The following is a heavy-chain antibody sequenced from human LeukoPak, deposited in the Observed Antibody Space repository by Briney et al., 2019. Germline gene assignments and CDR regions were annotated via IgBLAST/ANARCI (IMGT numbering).Heavy chain of an antibody. J-gene: IGHJ4*02. D-gene: IGHD5-24*01. CDR2: IYYSGRT. V-gene: IGHV4-59*01. CDR3: ARDGNRRRDGYNVFDY. Sequence: SETLSLTCTVSGGSISSYYWSWIRQPPGKGLEWIGYIYYSGRTNYNPPLKRRVTISVDTSKNPFSLKLSSVTAADTAVYYCARDGNRRRDGYNVFDYWGQGTLVTVSS. CDR1: GGSISSYY.